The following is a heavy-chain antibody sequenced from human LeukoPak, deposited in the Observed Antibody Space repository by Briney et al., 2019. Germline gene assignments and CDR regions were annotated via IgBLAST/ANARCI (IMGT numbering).Heavy chain of an antibody. CDR3: ATDRATQYFDY. J-gene: IGHJ4*02. D-gene: IGHD2-15*01. V-gene: IGHV3-33*01. CDR2: IWYDGSNE. Sequence: PGGSLRLSCAASGITFRNYGMHWVRQAPGKGLEWVAVIWYDGSNEDYADSVKGRFTVSRDNSRNTLFLQMNSLRVEDTAVYYCATDRATQYFDYWGQGTLVSVPS. CDR1: GITFRNYG.